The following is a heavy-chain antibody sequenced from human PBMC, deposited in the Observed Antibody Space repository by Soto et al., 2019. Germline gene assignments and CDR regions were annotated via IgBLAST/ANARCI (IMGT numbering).Heavy chain of an antibody. V-gene: IGHV3-49*04. CDR2: IRSKAYGGTT. D-gene: IGHD1-26*01. J-gene: IGHJ3*01. CDR3: TRWSSGSARVRGFAV. CDR1: GFTFGDYA. Sequence: GGSLRLACTAYGFTFGDYAMSWVRQAPGKGLEWVGFIRSKAYGGTTEYAASVKGRFTISRDDSKSIAYLQMNSLKTEDTAVYYCTRWSSGSARVRGFAVWGEGTMVTVSS.